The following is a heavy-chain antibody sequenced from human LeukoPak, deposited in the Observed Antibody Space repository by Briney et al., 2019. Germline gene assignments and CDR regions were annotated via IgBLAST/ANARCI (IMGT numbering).Heavy chain of an antibody. D-gene: IGHD3-9*01. V-gene: IGHV3-49*04. J-gene: IGHJ3*02. CDR1: GFTLDHYA. Sequence: SQRLPRTASGFTLDHYALIGVRQAPGKGREGVDFIRSISYGGPPEYVAYVRGRFTISRDDYKSIAYLQMDSLKTEDTAVYYWTIGRVRYFDWLCPGDHAFDNWGQGTMVTVSS. CDR3: TIGRVRYFDWLCPGDHAFDN. CDR2: IRSISYGGPP.